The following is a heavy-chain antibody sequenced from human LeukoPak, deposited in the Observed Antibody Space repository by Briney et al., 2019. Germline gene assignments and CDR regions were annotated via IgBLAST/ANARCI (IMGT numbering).Heavy chain of an antibody. D-gene: IGHD2-2*02. CDR3: AKTSRRLCSSSSCYTLDS. CDR1: GFTFSSYW. Sequence: GGSLRLSCAASGFTFSSYWMHWVRQAPGEGLVWVSRINSDGSSTSYADSVKGRFTISRDNAKNTLYMQMNSLRAEDTAVYYCAKTSRRLCSSSSCYTLDSWGQGALVTVSS. J-gene: IGHJ4*02. V-gene: IGHV3-74*01. CDR2: INSDGSST.